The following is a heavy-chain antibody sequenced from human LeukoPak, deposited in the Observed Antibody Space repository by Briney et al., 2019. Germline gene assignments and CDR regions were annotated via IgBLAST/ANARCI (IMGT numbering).Heavy chain of an antibody. J-gene: IGHJ4*02. V-gene: IGHV3-7*03. CDR1: GFTFSSYW. CDR2: IKTDGSQK. Sequence: GGSLRLSCAASGFTFSSYWMTWVRQAPGKGLERVANIKTDGSQKYYVDSVKGRFNISRDNAKNSLYLQMNSLRAEDTAVYYCAKDLAGGFDYWGQGTLVTVSS. CDR3: AKDLAGGFDY. D-gene: IGHD3-16*01.